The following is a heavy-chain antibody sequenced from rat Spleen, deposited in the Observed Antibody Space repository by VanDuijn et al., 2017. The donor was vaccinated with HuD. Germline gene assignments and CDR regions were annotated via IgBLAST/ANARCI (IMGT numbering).Heavy chain of an antibody. CDR2: IWTDGNT. CDR1: GFSLTSYH. D-gene: IGHD1-5*01. CDR3: ARDNNPFDY. Sequence: QVQLKESGPGLVQPSQTLSLACSVSGFSLTSYHVHWVRQSSGKGLEWMGVIWTDGNTEYNSLLKSRLSISRDTSKSQVFLKMNSLQTEDTATYYCARDNNPFDYWGQGVMVTVSS. J-gene: IGHJ2*01. V-gene: IGHV2-30*01.